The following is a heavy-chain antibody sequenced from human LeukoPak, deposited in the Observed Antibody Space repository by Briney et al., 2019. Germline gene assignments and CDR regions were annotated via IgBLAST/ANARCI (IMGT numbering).Heavy chain of an antibody. CDR3: ARRYCSGGSCYGY. CDR1: GFTLSSYA. J-gene: IGHJ4*02. Sequence: GGSLRLSCAASGFTLSSYAMHWVRQAPGKGLEWVAVISYDGSNKYYADSVKGRFTISRDNSKNTLYLQMNSLRAEDTAVYYCARRYCSGGSCYGYWGQGTLVTVSS. D-gene: IGHD2-15*01. CDR2: ISYDGSNK. V-gene: IGHV3-30-3*01.